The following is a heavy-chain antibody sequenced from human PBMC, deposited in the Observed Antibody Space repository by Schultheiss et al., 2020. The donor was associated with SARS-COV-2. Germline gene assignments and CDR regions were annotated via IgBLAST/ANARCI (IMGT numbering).Heavy chain of an antibody. CDR1: GYTFTSYD. Sequence: ASVKVSCKASGYTFTSYDINWVRQATGQGLEWMGWMNPNSGNTGYAQKFQERVTITRDMSTSTAYMELSSLRSEDTAVYYCAASTYCSSTSCYTWWFDPWGQGTLVTVSS. CDR2: MNPNSGNT. D-gene: IGHD2-2*02. J-gene: IGHJ5*02. V-gene: IGHV1-8*01. CDR3: AASTYCSSTSCYTWWFDP.